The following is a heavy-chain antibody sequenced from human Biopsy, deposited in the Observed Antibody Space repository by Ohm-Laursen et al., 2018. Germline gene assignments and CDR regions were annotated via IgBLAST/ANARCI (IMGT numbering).Heavy chain of an antibody. Sequence: GTLSLTCAVYGGSFSGYYWTWIRQPPGKGLEWIGEINQSGSTKYNPSLKRRATLSADSSNSQFSLRLTSVTAADTAIYYCARGSGYFKLDVWGQGTTVTVSS. CDR1: GGSFSGYY. J-gene: IGHJ6*02. D-gene: IGHD5-12*01. V-gene: IGHV4-34*01. CDR2: INQSGST. CDR3: ARGSGYFKLDV.